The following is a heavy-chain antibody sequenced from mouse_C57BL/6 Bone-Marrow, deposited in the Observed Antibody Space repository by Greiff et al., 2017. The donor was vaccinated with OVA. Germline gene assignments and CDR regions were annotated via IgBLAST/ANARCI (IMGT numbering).Heavy chain of an antibody. V-gene: IGHV14-4*01. Sequence: VQLQQSGAEIVRPGASVKLSCTASGFNIKDDYMHWVKQRPEQGLEWIGWIDPENGDTEYASKFQGKATITADTSSNTAYLQLSSLTSEDTAVYYCTTLYDGYFFAYWGQGTLVTVSA. D-gene: IGHD2-3*01. CDR3: TTLYDGYFFAY. CDR2: IDPENGDT. CDR1: GFNIKDDY. J-gene: IGHJ3*01.